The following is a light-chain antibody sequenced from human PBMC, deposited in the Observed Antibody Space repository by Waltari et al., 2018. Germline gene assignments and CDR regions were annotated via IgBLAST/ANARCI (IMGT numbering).Light chain of an antibody. CDR1: QSVLYSSNNKNY. CDR2: WAS. Sequence: DIVMTQSPDSLAVSLGERATINCKSSQSVLYSSNNKNYLAWYQQKPGQPPKLLIYWASTRESGVPGRCSGSWSGTYFTLTISSLQAEDVAVYYCQQYYSTRTFGQGTKVEIK. V-gene: IGKV4-1*01. J-gene: IGKJ1*01. CDR3: QQYYSTRT.